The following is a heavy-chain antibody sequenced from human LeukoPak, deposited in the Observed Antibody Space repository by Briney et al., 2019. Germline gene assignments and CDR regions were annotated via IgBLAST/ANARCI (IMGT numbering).Heavy chain of an antibody. CDR3: AREGYTRKWAYFFDY. J-gene: IGHJ4*02. Sequence: SETLSLTCTLSGDSFSSGRYYWTWIRQSPEKGLEWIGYIYNTGATNYSPSLKSRVTISIDTSKNQFSLKLNSVTAADTAVYYCAREGYTRKWAYFFDYWGQGALVTVSS. CDR1: GDSFSSGRYY. V-gene: IGHV4-61*01. D-gene: IGHD3-16*02. CDR2: IYNTGAT.